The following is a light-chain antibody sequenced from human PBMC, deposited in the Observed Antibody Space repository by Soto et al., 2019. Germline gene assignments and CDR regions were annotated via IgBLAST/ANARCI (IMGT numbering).Light chain of an antibody. V-gene: IGKV1-33*01. CDR3: QQYDDLPIT. CDR1: QDISHY. CDR2: DAS. Sequence: INMNQSPSSLSASVVDRVTITFQASQDISHYLNWYQQKPGKALKLLIYDASNLHPGVPSRFRGSGSGTEFSFNITSLQPEDVATYYCQQYDDLPITFGQGTLLEIK. J-gene: IGKJ5*01.